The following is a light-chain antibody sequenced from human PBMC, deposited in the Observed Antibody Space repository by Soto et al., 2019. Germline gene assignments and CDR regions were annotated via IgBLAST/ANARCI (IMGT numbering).Light chain of an antibody. Sequence: DTQMTQSPSSLSASVGDRVTITCRASQGISDFLAWYQQKPGKVPKLLIYAASTLQSGVPSRFSRSGSGTDFTLTISSLQPEDVATYYCQKYNSAPSLTFGGGTKVEIK. CDR1: QGISDF. J-gene: IGKJ4*01. V-gene: IGKV1-27*01. CDR3: QKYNSAPSLT. CDR2: AAS.